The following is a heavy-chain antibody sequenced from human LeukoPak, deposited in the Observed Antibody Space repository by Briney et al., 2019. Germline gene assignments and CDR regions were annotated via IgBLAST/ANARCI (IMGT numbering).Heavy chain of an antibody. CDR1: GGSISSSSYY. V-gene: IGHV4-39*01. CDR3: AGQAGGNYDYFDY. D-gene: IGHD4-23*01. Sequence: SETLSLTCTVSGGSISSSSYYWGWIRQPPGKGLEWIGSIYYSGSTYYNPSLKSRVTISVDTSKNQFSLKLSSVTAADTAVYYCAGQAGGNYDYFDYWGQGTLVTVSS. CDR2: IYYSGST. J-gene: IGHJ4*02.